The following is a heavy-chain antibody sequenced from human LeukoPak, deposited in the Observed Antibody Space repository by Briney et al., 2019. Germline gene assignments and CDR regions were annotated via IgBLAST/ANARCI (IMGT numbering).Heavy chain of an antibody. V-gene: IGHV4-4*02. CDR3: ARAPSAKNSSPYFFDY. D-gene: IGHD6-6*01. CDR1: GGSISSSNW. J-gene: IGHJ4*02. Sequence: PSGTLSLTCAVSGGSISSSNWWSWVRQPPGKGLEWIGEIYHSGSTNYNPSLKSRVTISVDTSKNQFSLKLSSVTAADTAVYYCARAPSAKNSSPYFFDYWGQGTLVTVSS. CDR2: IYHSGST.